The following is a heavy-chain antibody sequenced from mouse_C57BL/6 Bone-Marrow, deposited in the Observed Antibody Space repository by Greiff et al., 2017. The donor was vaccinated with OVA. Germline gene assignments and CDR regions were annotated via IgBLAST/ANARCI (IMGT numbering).Heavy chain of an antibody. CDR3: ARDRDYGSSYEYFDV. D-gene: IGHD1-1*01. Sequence: EVQGVESGGGLVKPGGSLKLSCAASGFTFSSYAMSWVRQTPEKRLEWVATISDGGSYTYYPDNVKGRFTISRDNAKNNLYLQMSHLKSEDTAMYYCARDRDYGSSYEYFDVWGTGTTVTVSS. J-gene: IGHJ1*03. CDR1: GFTFSSYA. CDR2: ISDGGSYT. V-gene: IGHV5-4*01.